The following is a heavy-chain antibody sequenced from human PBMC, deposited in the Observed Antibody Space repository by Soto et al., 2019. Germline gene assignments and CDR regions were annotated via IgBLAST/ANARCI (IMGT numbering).Heavy chain of an antibody. D-gene: IGHD3-22*01. Sequence: SETLSLTCTVSGGSISSYYWSWIRQPPGKGLEWIGYIYYSGSTNYNPSLKSRVTISVDTSKNQFSLKLSSVTAADTAVYYCARAADYYDSSGYYLALDYWGQGTLVTVSS. V-gene: IGHV4-59*01. J-gene: IGHJ4*02. CDR2: IYYSGST. CDR3: ARAADYYDSSGYYLALDY. CDR1: GGSISSYY.